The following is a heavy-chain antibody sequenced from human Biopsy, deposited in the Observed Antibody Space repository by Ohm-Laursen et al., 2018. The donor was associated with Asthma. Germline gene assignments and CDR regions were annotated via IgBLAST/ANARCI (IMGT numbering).Heavy chain of an antibody. D-gene: IGHD6-13*01. J-gene: IGHJ5*02. CDR1: GGSINIGDYY. CDR2: IYYSGST. Sequence: TLSLTCIVSGGSINIGDYYWSWIRQHPVKGLEWIGHIYYSGSTYYNPSLKSRVSISLDTSKNQFSLSLTSVTAADTAVYYCARGQKSAGDRWFDPWGQGTLVTVSS. CDR3: ARGQKSAGDRWFDP. V-gene: IGHV4-31*03.